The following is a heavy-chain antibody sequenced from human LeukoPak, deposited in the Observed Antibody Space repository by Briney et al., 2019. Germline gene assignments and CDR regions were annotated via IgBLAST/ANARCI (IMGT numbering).Heavy chain of an antibody. D-gene: IGHD2-2*01. CDR2: IYYSGST. CDR1: GGSISSYY. CDR3: ARRIHMQGYCSSTSCFPNYNWFDP. V-gene: IGHV4-59*12. J-gene: IGHJ5*02. Sequence: SETLSLTCTVSGGSISSYYWSWIRQPPGKGLEWIGYIYYSGSTNYNPSLKSRVTISVDTSKNQFSLKLSSVTAADTAVYYCARRIHMQGYCSSTSCFPNYNWFDPWGQGTLVTVSS.